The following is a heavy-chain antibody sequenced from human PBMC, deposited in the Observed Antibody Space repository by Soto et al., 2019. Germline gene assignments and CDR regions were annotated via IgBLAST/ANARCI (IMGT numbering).Heavy chain of an antibody. J-gene: IGHJ4*02. Sequence: HVQLVESGGGVVQPGRSLRLSCAVSGFNFSTYGMHWVRQAPGKGLEWVAVISYDGSHKAFADSVKGRIAISRDNSKNTLFMQLNSLREEDTAVYYCAKDLVKTSRWPADWGQGTLVTVSS. V-gene: IGHV3-30*18. CDR2: ISYDGSHK. CDR3: AKDLVKTSRWPAD. CDR1: GFNFSTYG. D-gene: IGHD4-17*01.